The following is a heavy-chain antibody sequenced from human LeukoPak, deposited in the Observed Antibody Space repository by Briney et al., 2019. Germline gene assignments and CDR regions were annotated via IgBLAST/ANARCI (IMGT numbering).Heavy chain of an antibody. CDR2: INHSGST. CDR1: GGSFSGYY. CDR3: ARRLAYYDFWSGYPTELSGYYYYMDV. V-gene: IGHV4-34*01. J-gene: IGHJ6*03. Sequence: SETLSLTCAVYGGSFSGYYWSWIRQPPRKGLEWIGEINHSGSTNYNPSLKSRVTISVDTSKNQFSLKLSSVTAADTAVYYCARRLAYYDFWSGYPTELSGYYYYMDVWGKGTTVTVSS. D-gene: IGHD3-3*01.